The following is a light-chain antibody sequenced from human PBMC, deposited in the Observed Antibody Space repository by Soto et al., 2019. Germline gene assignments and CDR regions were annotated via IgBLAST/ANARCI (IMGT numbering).Light chain of an antibody. CDR1: QTINTY. CDR3: QQSYSTPRT. Sequence: DIQMTQSPSSLSASVGDRVTITCRASQTINTYLNWYQQKLGKAPKLLIYAAFTLQSGVPSRFSGSGSGTDFTLTISSLQPEDFATYYCQQSYSTPRTFGQGTKLEIK. J-gene: IGKJ2*01. V-gene: IGKV1-39*01. CDR2: AAF.